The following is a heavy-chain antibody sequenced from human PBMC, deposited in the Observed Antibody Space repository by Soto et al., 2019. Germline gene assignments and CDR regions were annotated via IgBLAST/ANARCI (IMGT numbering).Heavy chain of an antibody. J-gene: IGHJ4*02. V-gene: IGHV3-21*01. D-gene: IGHD2-2*01. CDR3: AGGRGGYCSSANCYLMNY. CDR2: ITHSGSYR. CDR1: GFTFKTHS. Sequence: LRLSCAASGFTFKTHSMSWVRQAPGKGLEWVSSITHSGSYRYYADSANGRFIISRDGANNSLYLQMNSLRADDTAIYYCAGGRGGYCSSANCYLMNYWGQGILVTVSS.